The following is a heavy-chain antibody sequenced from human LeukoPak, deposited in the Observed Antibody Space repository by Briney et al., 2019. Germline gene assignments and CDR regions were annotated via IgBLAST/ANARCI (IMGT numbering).Heavy chain of an antibody. J-gene: IGHJ3*02. V-gene: IGHV1-2*02. D-gene: IGHD3-16*02. CDR3: ARGRKTLSRLRLGELSLLGAFDI. Sequence: ASVKVSCKASGYTFTSYFMHWVRQAPGQGLEWMGWINPNSGGTNYAQKFQGRVTMTRDTSISTAYMELSRLRSDDTAVYYCARGRKTLSRLRLGELSLLGAFDIWGQGTMVTVSS. CDR1: GYTFTSYF. CDR2: INPNSGGT.